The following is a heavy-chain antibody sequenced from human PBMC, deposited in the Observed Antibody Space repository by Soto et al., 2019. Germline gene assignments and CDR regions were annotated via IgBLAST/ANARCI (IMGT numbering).Heavy chain of an antibody. Sequence: QVQLVQSGAEVKKPGASVKVSCKASGYTFTSYGISWVRQAPGQGLEWMGWISAYNGKTNYAQKLQGRVTMTTNTSRSTAYMELSSLRFDDTAVYYCAREGLWYGELHTHRDYWGQGTLVTVSS. CDR2: ISAYNGKT. J-gene: IGHJ4*02. CDR3: AREGLWYGELHTHRDY. V-gene: IGHV1-18*01. D-gene: IGHD3-10*01. CDR1: GYTFTSYG.